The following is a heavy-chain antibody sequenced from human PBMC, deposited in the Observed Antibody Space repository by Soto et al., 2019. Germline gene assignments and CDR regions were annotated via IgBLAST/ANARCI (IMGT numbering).Heavy chain of an antibody. CDR3: ASDFKLYSRPPWPIEY. CDR1: GDSISSGDYY. Sequence: QVQLRESGPGLVKPSQTLSLTCTVSGDSISSGDYYWGWIRQPPGTGLEWIGCIYYSGNTYYNPSLKRRFSLSVDTSKPRFALQLGSVTVGDTAVYYCASDFKLYSRPPWPIEYWGLGTLVTVSS. D-gene: IGHD6-13*01. J-gene: IGHJ4*02. CDR2: IYYSGNT. V-gene: IGHV4-30-4*01.